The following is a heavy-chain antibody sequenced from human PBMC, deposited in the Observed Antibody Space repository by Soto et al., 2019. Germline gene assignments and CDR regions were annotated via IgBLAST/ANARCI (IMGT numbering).Heavy chain of an antibody. CDR2: IKSKTDGGTT. V-gene: IGHV3-15*01. D-gene: IGHD3-10*01. CDR1: GFTFSNAW. CDR3: TTARRGLLWFGELLSIFDY. J-gene: IGHJ4*02. Sequence: GGSLRLSCAASGFTFSNAWMSWVRQAPGKGLEWVGRIKSKTDGGTTDYAAPVKGRFTISRDDSKNTLYLQMNSLKTEDTAVYYCTTARRGLLWFGELLSIFDYWGQGTLVTVSS.